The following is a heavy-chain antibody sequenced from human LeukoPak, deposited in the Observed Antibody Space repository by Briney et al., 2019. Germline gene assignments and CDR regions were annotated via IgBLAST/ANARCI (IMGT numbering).Heavy chain of an antibody. CDR1: GFTFSSYS. J-gene: IGHJ6*02. V-gene: IGHV3-21*01. Sequence: GGSLRLSCAASGFTFSSYSMNWVRQAPGKGLEWVSSIISSSSYIYYADSVKGRFTISRDNAKNSLYLQMNSLRAEDTAVYYCARDTHYSLNYGTYYYYGMDVWGQGTTVTVSS. D-gene: IGHD4-17*01. CDR2: IISSSSYI. CDR3: ARDTHYSLNYGTYYYYGMDV.